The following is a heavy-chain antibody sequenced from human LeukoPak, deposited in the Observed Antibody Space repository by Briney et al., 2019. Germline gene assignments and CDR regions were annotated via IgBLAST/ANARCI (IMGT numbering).Heavy chain of an antibody. Sequence: SETLSLTCAVYGGSFSSYYWSWIRQPPGKGLEWIGEINHSGSTNYNPSLKSRVTISVDTSKNQFSLKLSSVTAADTAVYYCARRGIVVVPAAMESRNNWFDPWGQGTLVTVSS. CDR1: GGSFSSYY. CDR3: ARRGIVVVPAAMESRNNWFDP. CDR2: INHSGST. J-gene: IGHJ5*02. D-gene: IGHD2-2*01. V-gene: IGHV4-34*01.